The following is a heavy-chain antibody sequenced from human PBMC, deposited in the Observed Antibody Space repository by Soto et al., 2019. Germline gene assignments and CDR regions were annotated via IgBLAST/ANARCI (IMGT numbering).Heavy chain of an antibody. CDR2: INHSGAT. D-gene: IGHD6-19*01. V-gene: IGHV4-34*01. J-gene: IGHJ5*02. CDR1: GGSFSGYY. Sequence: SETLSLTCAVYGGSFSGYYWSWIRQPPGKGLEWIGEINHSGATNYNPSLKSRVTISVDTSKNQFSLKLSSVTAADTAVYYFARDSSAVAGTRRRDNWFDPWGQGTMVT. CDR3: ARDSSAVAGTRRRDNWFDP.